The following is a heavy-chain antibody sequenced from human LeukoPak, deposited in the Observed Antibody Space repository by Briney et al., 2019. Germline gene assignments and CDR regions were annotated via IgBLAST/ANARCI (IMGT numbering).Heavy chain of an antibody. V-gene: IGHV3-74*01. CDR1: GFTFSSNW. Sequence: GGSLRLSCGASGFTFSSNWMLWVRQAPGKGLVWVSRINSDGSSTSYADSVKGRFTISRDNSKNSLYLRMNSLRTEDTALYYCVEDKSGVGIDYWGQGTLVTVSS. CDR3: VEDKSGVGIDY. D-gene: IGHD2-8*01. J-gene: IGHJ4*02. CDR2: INSDGSST.